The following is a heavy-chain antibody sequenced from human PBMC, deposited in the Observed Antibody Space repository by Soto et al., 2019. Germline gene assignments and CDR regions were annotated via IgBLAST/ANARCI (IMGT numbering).Heavy chain of an antibody. CDR1: GFSLSTSGMC. D-gene: IGHD1-1*01. CDR3: ARMGTDRKHYDY. Sequence: SGPTLVNPTQTLTLTCTFSGFSLSTSGMCVIWIRQTPGKALEWLARIDWDDDKFYSTSLKTRLTISKDPSKNQVVLTMTNMDPVDTATYYCARMGTDRKHYDYWGQGTLVTVSS. J-gene: IGHJ4*02. V-gene: IGHV2-70*17. CDR2: IDWDDDK.